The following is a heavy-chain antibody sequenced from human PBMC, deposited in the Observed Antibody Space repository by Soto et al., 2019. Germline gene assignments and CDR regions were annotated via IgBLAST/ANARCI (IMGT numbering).Heavy chain of an antibody. CDR1: GSRFSNYG. D-gene: IGHD2-8*01. J-gene: IGHJ4*02. Sequence: QVHLVQSGAEVKTPGSSLKVSCKVSGSRFSNYGISWVRQAHGHGLEWLGRIIPIFNSTKYAQSCQGRVTNTSEKTTSTASLELSSVRSAATAVYYCAREGRGKKVSYKVLISLGHWGERTLMSVSS. V-gene: IGHV1-69*06. CDR3: AREGRGKKVSYKVLISLGH. CDR2: IIPIFNST.